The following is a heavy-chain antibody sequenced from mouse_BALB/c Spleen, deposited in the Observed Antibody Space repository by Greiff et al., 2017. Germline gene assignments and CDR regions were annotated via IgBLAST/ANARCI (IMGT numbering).Heavy chain of an antibody. J-gene: IGHJ4*01. CDR2: IYWDDDK. CDR1: GFSLSTSGMG. V-gene: IGHV8-12*01. CDR3: ARLFTTATGYYAMDY. D-gene: IGHD1-2*01. Sequence: QVTLKESGPGILQPSQTLSLTCSFSGFSLSTSGMGVSWIRQPSGKGLEWLAHIYWDDDKRYNPSLKSRLTISKDTSSNQVFLKITSVDTADTATYYGARLFTTATGYYAMDYWGQGTSVTVSS.